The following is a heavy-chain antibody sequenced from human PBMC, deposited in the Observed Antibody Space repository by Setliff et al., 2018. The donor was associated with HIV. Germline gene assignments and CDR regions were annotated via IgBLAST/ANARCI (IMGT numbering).Heavy chain of an antibody. CDR1: GWSLSDSD. V-gene: IGHV4-34*01. CDR2: INHSGRT. CDR3: ARALEGYCSGGSCHWFDS. D-gene: IGHD2-15*01. Sequence: SETLSLTCAVYGWSLSDSDWSWIRQTPRKGLEWIGEINHSGRTNYNPSLKSRVIISRDTSKNQFSLRLTSTSVAATGFYYFARALEGYCSGGSCHWFDSWCQGTQVTVSS. J-gene: IGHJ5*01.